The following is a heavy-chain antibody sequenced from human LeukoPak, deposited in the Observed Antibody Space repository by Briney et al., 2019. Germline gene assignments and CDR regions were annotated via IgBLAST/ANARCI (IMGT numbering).Heavy chain of an antibody. D-gene: IGHD3-22*01. CDR2: IYYSGST. J-gene: IGHJ4*02. Sequence: SETLSLTCTVSGGSISNYYWSWIRQPPGKGLEWIGNIYYSGSTNYNPSLKSRVTISVDTSKNQFSLKLRAVTAADTAVYYCARISQYYDSSGYYSYYFDYWGQGTLVTVSS. V-gene: IGHV4-59*08. CDR1: GGSISNYY. CDR3: ARISQYYDSSGYYSYYFDY.